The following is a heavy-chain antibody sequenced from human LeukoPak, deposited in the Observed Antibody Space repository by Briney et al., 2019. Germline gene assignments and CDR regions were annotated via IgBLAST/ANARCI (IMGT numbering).Heavy chain of an antibody. CDR1: GGSISGHY. CDR3: ARGDRSSFPYFDY. CDR2: IYYSGST. V-gene: IGHV4-59*08. J-gene: IGHJ4*02. D-gene: IGHD6-6*01. Sequence: SETLSLACTVSGGSISGHYWSWIRHPPGKGLEWIGYIYYSGSTNYNPSLKSRVTISVDTSKNQFSLKLSSVTAADTAVYYCARGDRSSFPYFDYWGQGTLVTVSS.